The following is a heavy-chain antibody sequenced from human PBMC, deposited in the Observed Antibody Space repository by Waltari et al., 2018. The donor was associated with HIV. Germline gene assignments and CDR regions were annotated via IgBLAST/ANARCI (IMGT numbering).Heavy chain of an antibody. CDR2: IIPMVGTA. CDR3: ARGGCSGGTCYSTAVDL. D-gene: IGHD2-21*01. Sequence: QVQLVQSGAGVKKPESSVKVSCKASGGTFGSYTITWVRQAPGQGPEWMVGIIPMVGTATDAQKFHGIVTMTADKSTNTVYLELSTLRCDDTALYYCARGGCSGGTCYSTAVDLWGQGTMVTVSS. V-gene: IGHV1-69*06. J-gene: IGHJ3*01. CDR1: GGTFGSYT.